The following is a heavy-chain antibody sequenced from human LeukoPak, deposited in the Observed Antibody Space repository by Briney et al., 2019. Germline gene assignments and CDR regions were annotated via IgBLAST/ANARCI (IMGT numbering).Heavy chain of an antibody. CDR1: GFTFSTYT. V-gene: IGHV3-23*01. D-gene: IGHD6-19*01. CDR2: VLAGGTT. J-gene: IGHJ4*02. Sequence: GGSLRLSCAASGFTFSTYTMNWVRQAPGRGLEWVSAVLAGGTTYYSDSVKDRLTISRDNSKNTLYLHMNNLRAEDTAVYYCAKDKVPDSRWNFDYWGQGTLVTVSS. CDR3: AKDKVPDSRWNFDY.